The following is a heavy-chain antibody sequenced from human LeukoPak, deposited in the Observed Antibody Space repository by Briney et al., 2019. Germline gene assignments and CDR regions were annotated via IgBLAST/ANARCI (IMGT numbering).Heavy chain of an antibody. J-gene: IGHJ3*02. Sequence: GGSLRLSCAASGFTVSSNYMSWVRQAPGKGLEWVSVIYSGGSTYYADSVKGRFTISRDNSKNTLYLQMNSPRAEDTAVYYCARCSGWKGNAFDIWGQGTMVTVSS. CDR2: IYSGGST. CDR3: ARCSGWKGNAFDI. D-gene: IGHD6-19*01. CDR1: GFTVSSNY. V-gene: IGHV3-53*01.